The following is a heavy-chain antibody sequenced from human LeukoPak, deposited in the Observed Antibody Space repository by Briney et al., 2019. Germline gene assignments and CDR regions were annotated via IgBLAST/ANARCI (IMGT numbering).Heavy chain of an antibody. CDR2: IYSAGNT. Sequence: GGSLRLSCEASGFTVNSYYMSWVRQAPGKGLEWTSVIYSAGNTYYADSVMGRFTISRDISKNTLYLQMDSLRAGDTAIYYCATANWWGQGTLVTVSS. D-gene: IGHD4/OR15-4a*01. CDR3: ATANW. CDR1: GFTVNSYY. V-gene: IGHV3-53*01. J-gene: IGHJ4*02.